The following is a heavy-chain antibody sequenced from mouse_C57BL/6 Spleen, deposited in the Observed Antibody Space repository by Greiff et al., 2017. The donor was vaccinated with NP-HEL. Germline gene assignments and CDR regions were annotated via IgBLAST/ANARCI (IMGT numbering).Heavy chain of an antibody. CDR1: GYTFTGYW. CDR3: ARREDYYGNLGY. V-gene: IGHV1-9*01. Sequence: QVQLQQSGAELMKPGASVKLSCKATGYTFTGYWIEWVKQRPGHGLEWIGEILPGSGSTNYNEKFKGKATFTADTSSNTAYMQLSSLTTEDSASYYCARREDYYGNLGYWGQGTTLTVSS. CDR2: ILPGSGST. J-gene: IGHJ2*01. D-gene: IGHD2-1*01.